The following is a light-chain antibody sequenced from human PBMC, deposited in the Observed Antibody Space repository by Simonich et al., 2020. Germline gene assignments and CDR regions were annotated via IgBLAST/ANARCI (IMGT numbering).Light chain of an antibody. CDR3: QTWGTGSVV. CDR1: SGHSSYA. CDR2: LNSDGSH. J-gene: IGLJ2*01. V-gene: IGLV4-69*01. Sequence: QLVLTQSPSASASLGASVKLTCTLSSGHSSYAIEWHQQQPEKGPRYLMKLNSDGSHSKGDVIPDRFSGSSSGAERYLTISSLQSEDEADYYCQTWGTGSVVFGGGTKLTVL.